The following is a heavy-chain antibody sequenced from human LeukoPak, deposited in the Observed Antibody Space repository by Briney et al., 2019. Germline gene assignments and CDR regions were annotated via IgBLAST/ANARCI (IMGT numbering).Heavy chain of an antibody. D-gene: IGHD6-19*01. Sequence: GGPLRLSCAAPGFTFSSYSMNWVRQAPGKGLEWVSSISSSSSYIYYADSVKGRFTISRDNAKNSLYLQMNSLRAEDTAVYYCARGIAVAGTDYWGQGTLVTVSS. V-gene: IGHV3-21*01. CDR2: ISSSSSYI. CDR3: ARGIAVAGTDY. J-gene: IGHJ4*02. CDR1: GFTFSSYS.